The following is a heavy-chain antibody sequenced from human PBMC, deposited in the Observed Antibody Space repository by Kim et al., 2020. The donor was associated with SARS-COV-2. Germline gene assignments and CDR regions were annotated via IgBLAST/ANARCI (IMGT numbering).Heavy chain of an antibody. Sequence: GGSLRLSCAASGFTFDDYAMHWVRQAPGKGLEWVSGISWNSGSIGYADSVKGRFTISRDNAKNSLYLQMNSLRAEDTALYYCAKAPYYDILTGWGYFDYWGQGTMVTVSS. CDR1: GFTFDDYA. D-gene: IGHD3-9*01. J-gene: IGHJ4*02. CDR3: AKAPYYDILTGWGYFDY. CDR2: ISWNSGSI. V-gene: IGHV3-9*01.